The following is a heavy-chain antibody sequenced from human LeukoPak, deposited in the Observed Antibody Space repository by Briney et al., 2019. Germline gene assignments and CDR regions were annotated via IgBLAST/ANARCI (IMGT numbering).Heavy chain of an antibody. CDR3: ARDQYYDSSGSLDY. CDR1: GFTFSSYA. D-gene: IGHD3-22*01. J-gene: IGHJ4*02. Sequence: GGSLRLSCAASGFTFSSYAMHWVRQAPGKGLEWVAVISYDGSNKYYADSVKGRFTISRDNSKNTLYLQMNSLRAEDTVVYYCARDQYYDSSGSLDYWGQGTLVTVSS. CDR2: ISYDGSNK. V-gene: IGHV3-30*04.